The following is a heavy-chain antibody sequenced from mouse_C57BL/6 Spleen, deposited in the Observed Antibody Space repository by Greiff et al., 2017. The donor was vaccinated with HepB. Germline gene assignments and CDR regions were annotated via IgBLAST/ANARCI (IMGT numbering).Heavy chain of an antibody. J-gene: IGHJ4*01. CDR2: ISSGGSYT. V-gene: IGHV5-6*01. Sequence: EVQRVESGGDLVKPGGSLKLSCAASGFTFSSYGMSWVRQTPDKRLEWVATISSGGSYTYYPDSVKGRFTISRDNAKNTLYLQMSSLKSEDTAMYYCAREKGDGYYVDYAMDYWGQGTSVTVSS. CDR3: AREKGDGYYVDYAMDY. CDR1: GFTFSSYG. D-gene: IGHD2-3*01.